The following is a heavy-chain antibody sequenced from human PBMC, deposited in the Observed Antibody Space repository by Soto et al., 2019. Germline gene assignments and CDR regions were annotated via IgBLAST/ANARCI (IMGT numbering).Heavy chain of an antibody. V-gene: IGHV6-1*01. CDR2: TYYRSRWYN. CDR3: ARELPYYVSSDSYLDY. D-gene: IGHD3-16*01. Sequence: LTCVISGDSVSGNSAAWNWIRQSPSRGLEWLGRTYYRSRWYNDYAVSVKSRITVTPDTSKNQFSLHLNSVTPEDTAVYYCARELPYYVSSDSYLDYWGQGALVTVSS. J-gene: IGHJ4*02. CDR1: GDSVSGNSAA.